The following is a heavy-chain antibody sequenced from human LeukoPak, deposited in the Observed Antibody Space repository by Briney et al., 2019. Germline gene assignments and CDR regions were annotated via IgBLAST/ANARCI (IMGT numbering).Heavy chain of an antibody. J-gene: IGHJ6*03. D-gene: IGHD6-19*01. CDR1: GGSISSSSYY. V-gene: IGHV4-39*01. Sequence: TSETLSLTCTVSGGSISSSSYYWGWIRQPPGKGLEWIGSIYYSGSTYYNPSLKSRVTISVDTSKNQFSLKLSSVTAADTAQYYCARQISDYYYYYMDVWGTGTTVTVSS. CDR3: ARQISDYYYYYMDV. CDR2: IYYSGST.